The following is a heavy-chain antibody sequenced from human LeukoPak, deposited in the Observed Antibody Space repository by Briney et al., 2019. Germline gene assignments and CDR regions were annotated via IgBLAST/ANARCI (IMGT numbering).Heavy chain of an antibody. V-gene: IGHV3-21*01. Sequence: PGGSLRLSCSASGXTFSTYSMNWVRQAPGKGLEWVSSISSSSSNIYYTDSVKGRFTISRDNARNSLYLQMNSLRAEDTAVYYCARVAGLRGYSYGFYDYWGQGTLVTVSS. J-gene: IGHJ4*02. CDR3: ARVAGLRGYSYGFYDY. CDR1: GXTFSTYS. CDR2: ISSSSSNI. D-gene: IGHD5-18*01.